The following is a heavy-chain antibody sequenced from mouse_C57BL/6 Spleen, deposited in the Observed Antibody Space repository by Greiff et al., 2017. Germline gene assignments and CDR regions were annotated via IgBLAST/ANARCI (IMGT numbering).Heavy chain of an antibody. CDR3: ARSGYDYDKDYWYFDV. CDR1: GYTFTSYW. V-gene: IGHV1-61*01. D-gene: IGHD2-4*01. J-gene: IGHJ1*03. Sequence: QVQLKQPGAELVRPGSSVKLSCKASGYTFTSYWMDWVKQRPGQGLEWIGNIYPSDSETHYNQKFKDKATLTVDKSSSTAYMQLSSLTSEDSAVYYCARSGYDYDKDYWYFDVWGTGTTVTVSS. CDR2: IYPSDSET.